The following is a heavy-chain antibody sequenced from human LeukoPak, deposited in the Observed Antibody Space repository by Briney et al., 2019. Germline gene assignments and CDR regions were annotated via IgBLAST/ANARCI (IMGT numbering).Heavy chain of an antibody. Sequence: GGSLRLSCAASGFTFSSYEMNWVRQAPGNGLEWVSYISSSGSTIYYADSVKGRFTISRDNAKNSLYLQMNSLRAEDTAVYYCARALLVRGVSDAFDIWGQGTMVTVSS. CDR1: GFTFSSYE. D-gene: IGHD3-10*01. CDR2: ISSSGSTI. V-gene: IGHV3-48*03. J-gene: IGHJ3*02. CDR3: ARALLVRGVSDAFDI.